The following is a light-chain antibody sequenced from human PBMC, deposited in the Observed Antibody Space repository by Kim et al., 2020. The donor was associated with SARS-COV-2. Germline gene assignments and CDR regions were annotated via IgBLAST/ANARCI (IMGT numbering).Light chain of an antibody. J-gene: IGKJ1*01. CDR1: QGIRND. Sequence: GSVGDRVTITCRESQGIRNDLGLYQQKPGKAPKRLIYGASSLQSGVPSRFGGSGSGTEFTLTISSLQPEDFATYYCLQHNSYPWTFGQGTKVEIK. CDR3: LQHNSYPWT. CDR2: GAS. V-gene: IGKV1-17*01.